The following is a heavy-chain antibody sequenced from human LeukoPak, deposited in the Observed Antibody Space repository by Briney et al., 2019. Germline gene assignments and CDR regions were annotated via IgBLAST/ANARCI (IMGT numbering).Heavy chain of an antibody. CDR3: ARSRGQWLVQGHFDY. V-gene: IGHV3-74*01. Sequence: GGSLGLSCAASGFTFSSYWMHWVRQAPGKGLVWVSRINSDGSSTSYADSVKGRFTISRDNAKNTPYLQMNSLRAEDTAVYYCARSRGQWLVQGHFDYWGQGTLVTVSS. J-gene: IGHJ4*02. CDR2: INSDGSST. D-gene: IGHD6-19*01. CDR1: GFTFSSYW.